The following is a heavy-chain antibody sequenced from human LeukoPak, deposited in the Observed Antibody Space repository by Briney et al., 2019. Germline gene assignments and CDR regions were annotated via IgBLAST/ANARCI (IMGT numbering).Heavy chain of an antibody. J-gene: IGHJ5*02. V-gene: IGHV3-15*01. CDR2: ITSKSDGGTT. Sequence: PGGCLRLSCAASGFTFSSYSMKWVRQAPGKGLEWVGRITSKSDGGTTDYAAPVKGRFTISRDDSKNTLFLQVNGLKAEDTAVYFCTTGASWGQGTLVSVSS. CDR3: TTGAS. CDR1: GFTFSSYS.